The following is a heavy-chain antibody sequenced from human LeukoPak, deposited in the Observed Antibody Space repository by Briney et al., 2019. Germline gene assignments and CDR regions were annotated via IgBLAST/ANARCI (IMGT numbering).Heavy chain of an antibody. CDR3: ARDLKAAAFDY. D-gene: IGHD6-25*01. CDR1: GGSISSYY. J-gene: IGHJ4*02. Sequence: KPSETLSLTCTVSGGSISSYYWSWIRQPPGKGLEWIGYIYYSGSTNYNPSPKSRVTISVDTSKNQFSLKLSSVTAAVTAVYYCARDLKAAAFDYWGQGTLVTVSS. CDR2: IYYSGST. V-gene: IGHV4-59*01.